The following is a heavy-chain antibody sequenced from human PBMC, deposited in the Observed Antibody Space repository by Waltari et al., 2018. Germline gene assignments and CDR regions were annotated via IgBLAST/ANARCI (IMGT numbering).Heavy chain of an antibody. CDR1: GFGLTNYT. J-gene: IGHJ5*01. CDR3: AVARGNYDVLTGFPVDS. V-gene: IGHV3-48*01. D-gene: IGHD3-9*01. CDR2: ISETSRTT. Sequence: EERLVQSGGGLVQPGGSLRLSCEASGFGLTNYTMNWVRQAPGKGLEWVAYISETSRTTFYADSVRGRFIISRNNAKNSLSLQMVSLRGEDTAVYYCAVARGNYDVLTGFPVDSWGQGTLVTVSS.